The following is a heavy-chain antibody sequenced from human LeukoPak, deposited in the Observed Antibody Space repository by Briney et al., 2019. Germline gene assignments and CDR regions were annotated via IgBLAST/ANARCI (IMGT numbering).Heavy chain of an antibody. CDR3: SAYYNGRGDY. CDR1: GVTFSNAW. D-gene: IGHD3-10*01. J-gene: IGHJ4*02. V-gene: IGHV3-15*01. CDR2: SISRSEGVTT. Sequence: GGSLRLSCAASGVTFSNAWMTWVRQAPGRGLQWVGRSISRSEGVTTEYAAPVKGRFTISRDDSRNTVYLQMNSLKIEDTAVYYCSAYYNGRGDYWGQGTLVTVSS.